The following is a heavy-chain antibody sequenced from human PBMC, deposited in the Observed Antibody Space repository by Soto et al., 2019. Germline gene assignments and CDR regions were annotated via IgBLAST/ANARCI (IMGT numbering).Heavy chain of an antibody. D-gene: IGHD1-26*01. V-gene: IGHV3-30-3*01. J-gene: IGHJ6*02. CDR1: GFTFSSYA. Sequence: QVQLVESGGGVVQPGRSLRLSCAASGFTFSSYAMHWVRQAPGKGLEWVAVISYDGSNKYYADSVKGRFTISRDNSKNTLYLQMNSLGAEDTAVYYCARDHIVGATTGYYYYYGMDVWGQGTTVTVSS. CDR3: ARDHIVGATTGYYYYYGMDV. CDR2: ISYDGSNK.